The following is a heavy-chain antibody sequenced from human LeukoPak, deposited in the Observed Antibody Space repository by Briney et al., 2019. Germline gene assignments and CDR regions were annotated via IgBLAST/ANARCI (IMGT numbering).Heavy chain of an antibody. CDR2: INAGNGNT. V-gene: IGHV1-3*01. D-gene: IGHD3-3*01. CDR3: AKGGGDYDFWSGYPFFDY. CDR1: GYTFTSYA. J-gene: IGHJ4*02. Sequence: ASVKVSCKASGYTFTSYAMHWVRQAPGQRLEWMGWINAGNGNTKYSQKFQGRVTITRDTSASTAYMELSSLRAEDTAVYYCAKGGGDYDFWSGYPFFDYWGQGTLVTVSS.